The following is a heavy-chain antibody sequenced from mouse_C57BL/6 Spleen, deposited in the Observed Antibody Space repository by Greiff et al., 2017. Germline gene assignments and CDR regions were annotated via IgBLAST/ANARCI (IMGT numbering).Heavy chain of an antibody. Sequence: QVQLQQPGAELVKPGASVKLSCKASGYTFTSYWMHWVKQRPGRGLEWIGRIDPNSGGTKYNEKFKSKATLTVDKPSSTAYMQLSSLTSEDSAVYYCARSSYGSSYRRGAMDYWGQGTSVTVSS. CDR3: ARSSYGSSYRRGAMDY. V-gene: IGHV1-72*01. D-gene: IGHD1-1*01. CDR1: GYTFTSYW. J-gene: IGHJ4*01. CDR2: IDPNSGGT.